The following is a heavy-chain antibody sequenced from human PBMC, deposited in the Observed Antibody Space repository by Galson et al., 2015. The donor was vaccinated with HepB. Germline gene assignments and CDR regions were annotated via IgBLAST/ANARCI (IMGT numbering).Heavy chain of an antibody. D-gene: IGHD6-13*01. CDR1: GYTFSNYF. V-gene: IGHV1-18*01. Sequence: SVKVSCKASGYTFSNYFITWVRQAPGQGLEWMGWISAYNRYTNYAQRFQGRVTMTTDTSTSTAYMELRSLRFDDTAIYYCARSGTAAGFLGHWGQGTLVTVSS. CDR3: ARSGTAAGFLGH. CDR2: ISAYNRYT. J-gene: IGHJ4*02.